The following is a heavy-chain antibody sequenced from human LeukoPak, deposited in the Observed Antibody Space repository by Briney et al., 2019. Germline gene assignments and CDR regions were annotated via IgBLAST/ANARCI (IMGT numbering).Heavy chain of an antibody. Sequence: PGGSLRLSCAASGFTFSSYGMHWVRQAPGKGLEWVAVIWYDGSNKYYADSVKGRFTISRDNSKNTLYLQMNSLRAEDTAVYYCAKGLDSSGWYSDYWGQGTQVTVSS. CDR3: AKGLDSSGWYSDY. D-gene: IGHD6-19*01. V-gene: IGHV3-33*06. J-gene: IGHJ4*02. CDR2: IWYDGSNK. CDR1: GFTFSSYG.